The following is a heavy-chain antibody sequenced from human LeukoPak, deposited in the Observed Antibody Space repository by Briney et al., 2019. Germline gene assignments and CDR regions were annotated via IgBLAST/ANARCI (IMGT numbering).Heavy chain of an antibody. CDR3: ARLTHGDHSENYY. V-gene: IGHV4-59*08. D-gene: IGHD4-17*01. CDR1: GGSISSYC. Sequence: SETLSLTCTVSGGSISSYCWSWIRQPPGKGLEWIGYIYYSVSTNYNPSLKSRVTISVDTSKNQFSLKLSSVTAADTAVYYCARLTHGDHSENYYWGQGTLVTVSS. CDR2: IYYSVST. J-gene: IGHJ4*02.